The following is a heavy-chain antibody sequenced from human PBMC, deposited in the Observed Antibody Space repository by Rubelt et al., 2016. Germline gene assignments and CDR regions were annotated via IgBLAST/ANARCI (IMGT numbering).Heavy chain of an antibody. CDR2: IYYSGST. Sequence: GWTRQPPGKGLEWIGSIYYSGSTYYNPSLKSRVTISVDTSKNQFSLKLSSVTAADTAVYYCARHEYDNWFDPWGQGTLVTVSS. D-gene: IGHD3-3*01. V-gene: IGHV4-39*01. J-gene: IGHJ5*02. CDR3: ARHEYDNWFDP.